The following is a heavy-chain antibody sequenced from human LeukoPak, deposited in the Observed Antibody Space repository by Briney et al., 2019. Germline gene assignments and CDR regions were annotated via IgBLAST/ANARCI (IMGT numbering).Heavy chain of an antibody. D-gene: IGHD6-25*01. CDR3: ARDGLAAATLHWCFDL. CDR2: ISSSSNSI. CDR1: GFSFSSYT. J-gene: IGHJ2*01. V-gene: IGHV3-48*01. Sequence: GGSLRLACAASGFSFSSYTMNWVRQAPGKGLEWVSYISSSSNSIHYADSVKGRFTIPRDNAKNSLYLQMNSLRAEDTAVYYCARDGLAAATLHWCFDLWGRGTLVTVSS.